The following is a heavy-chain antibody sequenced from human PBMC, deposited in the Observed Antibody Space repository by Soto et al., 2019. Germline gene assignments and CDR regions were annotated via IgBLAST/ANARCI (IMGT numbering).Heavy chain of an antibody. Sequence: PSETLSLTCTVSGGSIISGDYYFICIRQPPWNGLEWIGYIYYSGSTYYNPSLKSRVTISVDTSKNQFSLKLSSVTAADTAVYYCARETNYDILAGYRPVGYWGQGTLVTVSS. CDR1: GGSIISGDYY. J-gene: IGHJ4*02. CDR2: IYYSGST. CDR3: ARETNYDILAGYRPVGY. V-gene: IGHV4-30-4*01. D-gene: IGHD3-9*01.